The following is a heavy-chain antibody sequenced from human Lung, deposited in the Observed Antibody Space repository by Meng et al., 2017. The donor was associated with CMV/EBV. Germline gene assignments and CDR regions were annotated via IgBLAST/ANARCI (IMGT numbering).Heavy chain of an antibody. CDR1: GFTFSGSA. J-gene: IGHJ6*02. V-gene: IGHV3-30*04. CDR3: AREYQYQLLQPGVDDYYHGLDA. D-gene: IGHD2-2*01. CDR2: ISYDGSNL. Sequence: SXAASGFTFSGSAMHWVRQAPGKGLEWVSVISYDGSNLHYTDSVKGRFTISRDNSGDTLYLQMNSLRPEDTATYYCAREYQYQLLQPGVDDYYHGLDAXGQGXTVTVSS.